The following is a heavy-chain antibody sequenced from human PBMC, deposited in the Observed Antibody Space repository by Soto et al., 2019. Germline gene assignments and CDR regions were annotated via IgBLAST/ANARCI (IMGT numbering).Heavy chain of an antibody. V-gene: IGHV1-18*01. CDR1: GYTFSDYG. J-gene: IGHJ6*02. D-gene: IGHD3-10*01. CDR3: AIQRAGAYGMDV. CDR2: ISTNNGNT. Sequence: QVQLMQSGAEVKKPGASVKVSCKASGYTFSDYGISWVRQAPGQRPEYMGWISTNNGNTKYAQNIQGRVTMTTDTSTSTGYMELRSLRPDDTAVYYCAIQRAGAYGMDVWGQGTTVTVSS.